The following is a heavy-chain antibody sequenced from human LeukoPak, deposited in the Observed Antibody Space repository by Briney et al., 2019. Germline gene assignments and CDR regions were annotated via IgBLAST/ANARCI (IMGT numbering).Heavy chain of an antibody. CDR2: IYYSGTT. CDR1: GGSISSYY. J-gene: IGHJ3*02. Sequence: SETLSLTCTVSGGSISSYYWSWIRQPPGKGLEWIGYIYYSGTTNYNPSLKSRATISVDTSKNQFSLKLSSVTAADTAVYYCARVLLDYGDYGAFDIWGQGTMVTVSS. V-gene: IGHV4-59*01. D-gene: IGHD4-17*01. CDR3: ARVLLDYGDYGAFDI.